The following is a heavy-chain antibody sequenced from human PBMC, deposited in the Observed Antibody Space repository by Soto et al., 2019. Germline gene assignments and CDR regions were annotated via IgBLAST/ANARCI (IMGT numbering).Heavy chain of an antibody. CDR1: GDSVTSNVW. Sequence: SETLSLTCAVSGDSVTSNVWWSWVRQPPGKGLEWIGEAYHNGLTDYNPSLKSRVTMSVDTSKNEFSLKLTSLTAADTAIYYFARDAAVPGESDRFDYWGQGTLVTVSS. V-gene: IGHV4-4*02. J-gene: IGHJ4*02. D-gene: IGHD6-19*01. CDR2: AYHNGLT. CDR3: ARDAAVPGESDRFDY.